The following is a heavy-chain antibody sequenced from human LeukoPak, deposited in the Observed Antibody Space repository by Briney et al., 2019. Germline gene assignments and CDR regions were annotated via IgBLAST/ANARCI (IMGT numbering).Heavy chain of an antibody. Sequence: GGSLRLSCAASGFTFSDYYMSWIRQAPGKGPEWVSYITSSASTISYADSVKGRFTISRDNAKNSLYLQMNSLRAEDTAVYYCARAYRSYYVDYWGQGTLVTVSS. CDR1: GFTFSDYY. CDR3: ARAYRSYYVDY. D-gene: IGHD1-14*01. V-gene: IGHV3-11*01. CDR2: ITSSASTI. J-gene: IGHJ4*02.